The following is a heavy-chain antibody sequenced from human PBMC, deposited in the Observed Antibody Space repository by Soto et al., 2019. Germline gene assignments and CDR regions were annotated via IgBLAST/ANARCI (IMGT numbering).Heavy chain of an antibody. Sequence: EVQLLESGGGLVQPGGSLRLSCAASGFTFSSYAMSWVRQAPGKGLEWVSIISGSGGSTYYADSVKGRFTISRDNSKNTLFLQMNSLRAEDTAVYHCAKSRVGAILNWFDPWGQGTLVTVSS. V-gene: IGHV3-23*01. D-gene: IGHD1-26*01. CDR1: GFTFSSYA. CDR3: AKSRVGAILNWFDP. J-gene: IGHJ5*02. CDR2: ISGSGGST.